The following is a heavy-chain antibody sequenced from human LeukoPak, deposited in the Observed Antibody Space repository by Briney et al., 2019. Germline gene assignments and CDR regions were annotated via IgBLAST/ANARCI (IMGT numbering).Heavy chain of an antibody. Sequence: ASVKVSCKTSGYTFTGYYMHWVRQAPGQGLEWMGWMNPNSGNTGYAQKFQGRVTITRNTSISTAYMELSSLRSEDTAVYYCATDGVWGQGTLVTVSS. CDR1: GYTFTGYY. D-gene: IGHD3-10*01. CDR2: MNPNSGNT. J-gene: IGHJ4*02. CDR3: ATDGV. V-gene: IGHV1-8*03.